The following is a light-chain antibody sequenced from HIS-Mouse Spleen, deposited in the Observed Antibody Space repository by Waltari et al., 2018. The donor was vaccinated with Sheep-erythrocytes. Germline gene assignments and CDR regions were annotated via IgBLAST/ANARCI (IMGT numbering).Light chain of an antibody. CDR3: CSYAGSYNHV. Sequence: QSALTQPRSVSGSPGLSVTISCTGTSSDVGGYNYVPWYQQHPGKAPKLMIYDVSKRPSGVPDRFSGSKSGNTASLTISGLQAEDEADYYCCSYAGSYNHVFATGTKVTVL. CDR2: DVS. CDR1: SSDVGGYNY. V-gene: IGLV2-11*01. J-gene: IGLJ1*01.